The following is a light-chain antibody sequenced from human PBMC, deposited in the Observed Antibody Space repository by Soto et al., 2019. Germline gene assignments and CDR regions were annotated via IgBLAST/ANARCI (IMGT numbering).Light chain of an antibody. CDR3: QQYAGSPRT. CDR2: DAY. J-gene: IGKJ2*01. CDR1: QSVRSNF. V-gene: IGKV3-20*01. Sequence: EIVLTQSPGTLSLSPGDTATLSCRASQSVRSNFLAWYQHKPGQAPRLLIHDAYSRATGIPDRFSGSGSDRDFPLTISSREPEDLAVNSCQQYAGSPRTFGQGTKLEIK.